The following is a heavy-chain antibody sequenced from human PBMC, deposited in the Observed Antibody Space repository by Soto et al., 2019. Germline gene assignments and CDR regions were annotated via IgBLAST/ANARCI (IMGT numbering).Heavy chain of an antibody. Sequence: PGGSLRLSCVASGFTFSSSFMGWVRQAPGKGLEWVANINQDGGGTHYVDSVQGRFTISRDNAKDSLFLQLNSLRGEDTAVYYCARYFRGSGRYFFDYWGQGTLVTVSS. D-gene: IGHD6-19*01. CDR3: ARYFRGSGRYFFDY. J-gene: IGHJ4*02. CDR1: GFTFSSSF. CDR2: INQDGGGT. V-gene: IGHV3-7*03.